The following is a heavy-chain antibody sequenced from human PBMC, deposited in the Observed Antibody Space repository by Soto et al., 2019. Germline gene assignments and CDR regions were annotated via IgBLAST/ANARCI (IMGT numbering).Heavy chain of an antibody. J-gene: IGHJ4*02. V-gene: IGHV4-4*07. CDR3: ARDRIVGNSYFDY. CDR2: IYSSGTT. D-gene: IGHD1-26*01. CDR1: GGSITSFY. Sequence: QVQLQESGPGLVKPSETLSLICSVSGGSITSFYWSWIRQPAGKGLEWIGRIYSSGTTNYNPSLKCRVTMSVDTSENQFSLQLSSVTAADPAIYYCARDRIVGNSYFDYWGRGTLVTVSS.